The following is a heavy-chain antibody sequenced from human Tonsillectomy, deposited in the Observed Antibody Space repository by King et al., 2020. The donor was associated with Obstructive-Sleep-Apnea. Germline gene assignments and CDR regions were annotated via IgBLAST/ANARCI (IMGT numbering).Heavy chain of an antibody. V-gene: IGHV3-11*01. Sequence: VQLVESGGGLVKPGGSLRLSCAGSGITLSDYYMSWIRQAPGKGLEWVAYISSSNTVSTIYYSDSLKGQFAISRDNAKNSVYLQMNSRTAEDTPVYYCARLVAFDVWGQGTTVIVSS. CDR3: ARLVAFDV. J-gene: IGHJ3*01. CDR2: ISSSNTVSTI. CDR1: GITLSDYY. D-gene: IGHD6-6*01.